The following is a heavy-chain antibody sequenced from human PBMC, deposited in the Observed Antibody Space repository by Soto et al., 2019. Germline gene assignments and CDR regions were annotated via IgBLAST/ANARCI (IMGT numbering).Heavy chain of an antibody. CDR1: GGTFSSYT. Sequence: QVQLVQSGAEVKKPGSSVKVSCKASGGTFSSYTISWVRQAPGQGLEWMGRIIPILGIANYAQKFQGRVTITADNSTSTAYMELSSLRSEDAAVYYCARDRLYYYESSGYYYLWGQGTLVTVSS. D-gene: IGHD3-22*01. V-gene: IGHV1-69*08. J-gene: IGHJ4*02. CDR3: ARDRLYYYESSGYYYL. CDR2: IIPILGIA.